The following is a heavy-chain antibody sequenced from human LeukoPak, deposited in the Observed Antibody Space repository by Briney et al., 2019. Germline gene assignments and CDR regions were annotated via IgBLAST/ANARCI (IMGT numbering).Heavy chain of an antibody. CDR3: ARVLMEWELPTGIDY. D-gene: IGHD1-26*01. V-gene: IGHV1-8*01. CDR2: MNPNSGNT. CDR1: GYTFTSYD. Sequence: ASVKVSCKASGYTFTSYDINWVRQATGQGLEWMGWMNPNSGNTGYAQKLQGRVTMTRNTSISTAYMELSSLRSEDTAVYYCARVLMEWELPTGIDYWGQGTLVTVSS. J-gene: IGHJ4*02.